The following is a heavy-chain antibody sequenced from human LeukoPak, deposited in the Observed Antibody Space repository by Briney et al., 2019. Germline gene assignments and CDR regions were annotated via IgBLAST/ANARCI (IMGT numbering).Heavy chain of an antibody. D-gene: IGHD6-13*01. CDR1: GGSFSGYY. CDR3: ARRRSSSWIFGGNWFDP. Sequence: SETLSLTCAVYGGSFSGYYWSLIRQPPGKGLEWIGEINHSGSTNYNPSLKSRVTISVDTSKNQFSLKLSSVTAADTAVYYCARRRSSSWIFGGNWFDPWGQGTLVTVSS. J-gene: IGHJ5*02. V-gene: IGHV4-34*01. CDR2: INHSGST.